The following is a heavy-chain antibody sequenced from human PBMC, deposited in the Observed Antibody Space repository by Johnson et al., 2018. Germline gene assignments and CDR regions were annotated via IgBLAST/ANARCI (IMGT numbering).Heavy chain of an antibody. Sequence: EVQLVESGGGLVQPGGSLRLSCAASGFTFSSYDMHWVRQATGKGLEWVSAIGTAGDTYYPGSVKGRFTISRENAKNSLYLQMNSLRAGDTAWYYCARDSGYSYREGGMDVWGQGTTVTVSS. D-gene: IGHD5-18*01. CDR1: GFTFSSYD. CDR2: IGTAGDT. CDR3: ARDSGYSYREGGMDV. V-gene: IGHV3-13*01. J-gene: IGHJ6*02.